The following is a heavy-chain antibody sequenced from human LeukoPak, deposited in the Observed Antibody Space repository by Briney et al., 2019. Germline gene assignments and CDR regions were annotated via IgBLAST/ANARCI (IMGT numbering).Heavy chain of an antibody. CDR2: INHSGST. CDR1: GGSFSGYY. Sequence: SETLSLTCAVYGGSFSGYYWSWIRQPPGKGLEWIGEINHSGSTNYNPSLKSRVTISVDTSKNQFSLKLSSVTAADTAVYYCARGQTSSSYHFDYWGQGTLVTVSS. J-gene: IGHJ4*02. D-gene: IGHD6-6*01. V-gene: IGHV4-34*01. CDR3: ARGQTSSSYHFDY.